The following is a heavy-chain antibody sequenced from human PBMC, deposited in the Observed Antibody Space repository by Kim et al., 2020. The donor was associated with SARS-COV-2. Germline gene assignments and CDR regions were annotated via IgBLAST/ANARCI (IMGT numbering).Heavy chain of an antibody. J-gene: IGHJ4*02. CDR3: ARDRQRAGTGVDC. CDR1: GDSVSSNSAA. D-gene: IGHD6-19*01. V-gene: IGHV6-1*01. Sequence: SQTLSLTCDISGDSVSSNSAAWNWIRQSPSRGLEWLGRTYYRSKWYTDYALSVKGRITINPDTSKNQFSLQLNSVTPEDTAVYYCARDRQRAGTGVDCWGQGTLVTVSS. CDR2: TYYRSKWYT.